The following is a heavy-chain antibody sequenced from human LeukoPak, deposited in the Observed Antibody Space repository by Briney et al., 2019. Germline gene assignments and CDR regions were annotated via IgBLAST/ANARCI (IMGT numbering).Heavy chain of an antibody. CDR1: GFTFSTYS. CDR3: APYCSSPTCYEVYFDS. CDR2: ISSSGSTM. V-gene: IGHV3-48*01. J-gene: IGHJ4*02. D-gene: IGHD2-2*01. Sequence: PGGSLRLSCAASGFTFSTYSMNWVRQAPGKGLEWISYISSSGSTMYYADSVKGRFTISRGNAKNSLYLQVYSLRVEDTAVYYCAPYCSSPTCYEVYFDSWGQGTLVTVSS.